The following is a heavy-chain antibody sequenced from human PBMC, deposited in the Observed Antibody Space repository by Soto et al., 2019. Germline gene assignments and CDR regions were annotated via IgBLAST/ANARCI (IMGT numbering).Heavy chain of an antibody. CDR3: AREHSSGWLAY. CDR1: GGSVSSRSYS. Sequence: SETLSLTWTVSGGSVSSRSYSWGWIRQPPGKGLEWIGTIYYSENTNYNPSLKSRVTISVDTSKNQFSLKLSSVTAADTAVYYCAREHSSGWLAYWGQGTLVTVSS. CDR2: IYYSENT. J-gene: IGHJ4*02. D-gene: IGHD6-19*01. V-gene: IGHV4-39*07.